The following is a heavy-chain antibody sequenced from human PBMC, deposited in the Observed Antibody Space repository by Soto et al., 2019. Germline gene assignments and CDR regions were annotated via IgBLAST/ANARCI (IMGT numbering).Heavy chain of an antibody. J-gene: IGHJ4*02. CDR2: INSDGSST. CDR1: GFTFSSYW. Sequence: XGSLRLSCSASGFTFSSYWMHWVRQAPGKGLVWVSRINSDGSSTSYADSVKGRFTISRDNAKNTLHLQMNSLRAEDTAVYYCATGRSNYYDYSGQGTLVTVSS. D-gene: IGHD4-4*01. CDR3: ATGRSNYYDY. V-gene: IGHV3-74*01.